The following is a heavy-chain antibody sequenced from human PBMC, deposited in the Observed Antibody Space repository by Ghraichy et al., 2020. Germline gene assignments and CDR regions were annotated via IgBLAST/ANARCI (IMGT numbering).Heavy chain of an antibody. J-gene: IGHJ5*02. D-gene: IGHD3-22*01. Sequence: SGPTLVKPTQTLTLTCTFSGFSLSTSGVGVGWIRQPPGKALEWLALIYWDDDKRYSPSLKSRLTITKDTSKNQVVLTMTNMDPVDTATYYCAHRRDSSGYYGHNWFDPWGQGTLVTVSS. CDR1: GFSLSTSGVG. CDR2: IYWDDDK. V-gene: IGHV2-5*02. CDR3: AHRRDSSGYYGHNWFDP.